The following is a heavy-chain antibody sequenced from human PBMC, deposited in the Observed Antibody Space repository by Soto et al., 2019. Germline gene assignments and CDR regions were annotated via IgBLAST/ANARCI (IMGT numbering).Heavy chain of an antibody. Sequence: ASETLSLTCAVSSYSIRSGYYWGWVGERPGKGLEWIGSLYHSGRTYYNPSRTSRVNISVDTSKNQFSLKLSSVTAADTAVYYCASDHGDYSHPYYYGMDVWGQGTTVT. D-gene: IGHD4-17*01. CDR2: LYHSGRT. J-gene: IGHJ6*02. CDR3: ASDHGDYSHPYYYGMDV. V-gene: IGHV4-38-2*01. CDR1: SYSIRSGYY.